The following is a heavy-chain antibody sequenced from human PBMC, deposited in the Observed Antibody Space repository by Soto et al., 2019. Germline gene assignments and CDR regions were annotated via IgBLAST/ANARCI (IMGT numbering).Heavy chain of an antibody. CDR1: GFTFSSYA. CDR3: AKDRVRGSYYGGWFDP. J-gene: IGHJ5*01. CDR2: TSGSGGST. Sequence: GSLRLSCAASGFTFSSYAMSWVRQAPGKGLEWVSATSGSGGSTYYADSVKGRFTIPRDNSKNTLYLQMNSLRAEDTAVYYCAKDRVRGSYYGGWFDPWGQGTLVTVSS. V-gene: IGHV3-23*01. D-gene: IGHD1-26*01.